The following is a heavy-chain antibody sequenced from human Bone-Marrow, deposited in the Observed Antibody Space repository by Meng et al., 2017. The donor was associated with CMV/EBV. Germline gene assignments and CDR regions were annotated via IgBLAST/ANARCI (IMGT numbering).Heavy chain of an antibody. V-gene: IGHV4-39*07. D-gene: IGHD3-3*01. Sequence: GSLRLSCTVSGGSISSSSYYWGWIRQPPGKGLEWIGSIYYSGSTYYNPSLKSRVTISVDTSKNQFSLKLSSVTAADTAVYYCASYTYYDFWSGYYFDQPANWFGPWGPGTLVTRFS. CDR1: GGSISSSSYY. CDR3: ASYTYYDFWSGYYFDQPANWFGP. CDR2: IYYSGST. J-gene: IGHJ5*02.